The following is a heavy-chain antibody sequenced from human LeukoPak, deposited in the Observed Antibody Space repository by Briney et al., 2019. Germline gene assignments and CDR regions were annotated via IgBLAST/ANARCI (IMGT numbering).Heavy chain of an antibody. D-gene: IGHD2-21*02. CDR3: AKVVLLLTASDAFDF. V-gene: IGHV3-23*01. J-gene: IGHJ3*01. CDR2: ISGSGLST. CDR1: GFTFSNYA. Sequence: PGGSLRLSCAASGFTFSNYAMSWVRQAPGKGLEWVSGISGSGLSTYYADSVKGRFTISRDNSKNTLYLQMNSLRAEDTAVYYCAKVVLLLTASDAFDFWGQGTKVTVSS.